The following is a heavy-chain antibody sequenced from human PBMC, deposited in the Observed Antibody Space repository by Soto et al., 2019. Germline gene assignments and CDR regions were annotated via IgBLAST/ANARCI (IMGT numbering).Heavy chain of an antibody. CDR1: GFTFSDYN. CDR3: ARDNAPYCSTTSCPIDH. J-gene: IGHJ4*02. V-gene: IGHV3-30*03. Sequence: PGGSLRLSCVTSGFTFSDYNMNWVRQAPGKGLEWVAVISFDGRNQRYADSVKGRFTISRDNSKNTVYLEMDRLRPEDTAVYYCARDNAPYCSTTSCPIDHWGPGTLVTV. D-gene: IGHD2-2*01. CDR2: ISFDGRNQ.